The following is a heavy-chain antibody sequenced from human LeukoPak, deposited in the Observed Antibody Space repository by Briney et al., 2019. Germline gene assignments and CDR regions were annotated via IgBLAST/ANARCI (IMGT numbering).Heavy chain of an antibody. CDR3: ARDRYCSGGSCLGFDY. Sequence: PGGSLRLSSAASGFTFSSFAMDWVPPGPGKGLEWVAVISYDGSNKYYADSVKGRFTISRDNSKNTLYLQMNSLRAEDTAVYYCARDRYCSGGSCLGFDYWGQGTLVTVSS. CDR1: GFTFSSFA. D-gene: IGHD2-15*01. CDR2: ISYDGSNK. V-gene: IGHV3-30*04. J-gene: IGHJ4*02.